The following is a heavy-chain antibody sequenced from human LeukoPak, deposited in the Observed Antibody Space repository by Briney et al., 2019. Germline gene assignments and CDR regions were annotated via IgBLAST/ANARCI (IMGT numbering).Heavy chain of an antibody. CDR3: ARGTYYDFWSGPGFVDY. D-gene: IGHD3-3*01. CDR2: INLNSGGT. J-gene: IGHJ4*02. CDR1: GYTFTGYY. Sequence: ASVKVSCKASGYTFTGYYMHWVRQAPGQGLEWMGWINLNSGGTNYAQKFQGRVTMTRDTSISTAYMELSRPRSDDTAVYYCARGTYYDFWSGPGFVDYWGQGTLVTVSS. V-gene: IGHV1-2*02.